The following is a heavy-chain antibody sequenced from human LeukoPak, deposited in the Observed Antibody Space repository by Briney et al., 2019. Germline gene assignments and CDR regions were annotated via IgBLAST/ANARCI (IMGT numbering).Heavy chain of an antibody. CDR3: ARVLDTDMVYFDH. CDR2: IYSGGST. V-gene: IGHV3-66*01. J-gene: IGHJ4*02. CDR1: GFTFSSNY. D-gene: IGHD5-18*01. Sequence: GGSLRLSCAASGFTFSSNYMSWVRQAPGKGLEWVSVIYSGGSTYYADSVKGRFTISRDNSKNTLYLQMNSLRAEDTAVYYCARVLDTDMVYFDHWGQGTLVTVSS.